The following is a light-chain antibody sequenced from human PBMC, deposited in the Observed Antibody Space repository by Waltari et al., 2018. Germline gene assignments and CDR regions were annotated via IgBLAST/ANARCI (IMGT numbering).Light chain of an antibody. Sequence: QSVVTQPPSASGTPGQRVTTSSSGSSSNIGANRVSWYQQVPGTAPNLPGHTNNERPSGVPARFTGSKSGTAASLAIYGLRSEDEADYYCASWDDKLNAWVIGGGTRLTVL. V-gene: IGLV1-47*01. CDR2: TNN. J-gene: IGLJ3*02. CDR3: ASWDDKLNAWV. CDR1: SSNIGANR.